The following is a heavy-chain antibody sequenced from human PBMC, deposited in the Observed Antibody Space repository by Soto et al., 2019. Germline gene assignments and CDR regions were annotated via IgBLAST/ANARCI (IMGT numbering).Heavy chain of an antibody. J-gene: IGHJ6*02. D-gene: IGHD3-10*01. CDR1: GGSISSGDYY. V-gene: IGHV4-30-4*01. Sequence: SETLSLTCTVSGGSISSGDYYWSWIRQPPGKGLEWIGYIYYSGSTYYNPSLKSRVTISVDTSKNQFSLKLSSVTAADTAVYYCARDVGRFGVTWGGMDVWGQGTTVTVSS. CDR3: ARDVGRFGVTWGGMDV. CDR2: IYYSGST.